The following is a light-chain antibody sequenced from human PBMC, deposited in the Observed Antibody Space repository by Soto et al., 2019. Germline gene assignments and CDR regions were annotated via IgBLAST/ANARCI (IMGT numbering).Light chain of an antibody. J-gene: IGKJ5*01. CDR3: QQYGSSHHT. CDR2: GAS. CDR1: QSVSSN. V-gene: IGKV3-20*01. Sequence: EIVMTQSPATLSVSPGERATLSCRASQSVSSNLAWYQQKPGQAPRLLIYGASSRATGIPDRFSGSGSGTDFTLTISRLEPEDFAVYYCQQYGSSHHTFGQGTRLEIK.